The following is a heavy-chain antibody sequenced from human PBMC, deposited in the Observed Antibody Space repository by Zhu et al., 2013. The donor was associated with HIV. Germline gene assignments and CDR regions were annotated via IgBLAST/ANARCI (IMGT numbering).Heavy chain of an antibody. J-gene: IGHJ4*02. D-gene: IGHD6-19*01. CDR2: IIPIFGTA. CDR3: ARVRIAVAGTTYYFDY. V-gene: IGHV1-69*01. Sequence: QVQLVQSGAEVKKPGSSVKVSCKASGGTFSSYAISWVRQAPGQGLEWMGGIIPIFGTANYAQKFQGRVTITADESTSTAYMELSSLRSEDTAVYYCARVRIAVAGTTYYFDYWGQGTLVTVSS. CDR1: GGTFSSYA.